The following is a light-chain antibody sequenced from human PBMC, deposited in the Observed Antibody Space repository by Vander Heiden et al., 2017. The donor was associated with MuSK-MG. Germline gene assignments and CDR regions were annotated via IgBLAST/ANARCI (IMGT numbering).Light chain of an antibody. CDR1: QDITNF. CDR2: DAS. Sequence: DIQMTQSPSSLSASVGDRVTITCQASQDITNFLNWYQQKPGKAPKLLIYDASSLETGVPSRFGGSGSGTRFTLTISSLQPEDFGSYYCQQEDNLPITFGGGTKVEIK. CDR3: QQEDNLPIT. J-gene: IGKJ4*01. V-gene: IGKV1-33*01.